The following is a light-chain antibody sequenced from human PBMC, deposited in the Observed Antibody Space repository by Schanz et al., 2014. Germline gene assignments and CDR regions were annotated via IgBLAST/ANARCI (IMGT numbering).Light chain of an antibody. CDR3: QHACT. CDR1: QSISSW. J-gene: IGKJ1*01. Sequence: DIQMTQSPSTLFASVGDRVTITCRASQSISSWLAWYQQKPGKAPNLLISDASRLESGVPSRFSGSGSGTEFIIPIXXXXXXXYANYYCQHACTFGQGTKVEVK. CDR2: DAS. V-gene: IGKV1-5*01.